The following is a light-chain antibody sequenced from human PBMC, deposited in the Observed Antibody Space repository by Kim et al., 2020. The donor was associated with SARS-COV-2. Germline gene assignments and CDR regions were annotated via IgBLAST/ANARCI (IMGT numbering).Light chain of an antibody. CDR2: DVS. J-gene: IGLJ1*01. V-gene: IGLV2-14*01. CDR1: SSDVGGYNY. Sequence: QSASVSGSPGQSITISCTGTSSDVGGYNYVSWYQQHPGKAPKLMIYDVSKRPSGVSNRSSGSKTGNTASLTISGLQAEDEADYYCSSYTSSSTYVFGTGTKVTVL. CDR3: SSYTSSSTYV.